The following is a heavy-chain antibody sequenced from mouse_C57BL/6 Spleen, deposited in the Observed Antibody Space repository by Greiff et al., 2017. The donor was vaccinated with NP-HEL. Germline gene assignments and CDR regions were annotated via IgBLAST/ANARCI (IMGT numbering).Heavy chain of an antibody. CDR2: IDPENGDT. V-gene: IGHV14-4*01. Sequence: EVQLQQSGAELVRPGASVKLSCTASGFNIKDDYMHWVKQRPEQGLEWIGWIDPENGDTEYASKFQGKATITADTSSNTAYLQLSSLTSEDTAVYYCTTPSSRGFAYWGQGTLVTVSA. J-gene: IGHJ3*01. CDR3: TTPSSRGFAY. D-gene: IGHD1-2*01. CDR1: GFNIKDDY.